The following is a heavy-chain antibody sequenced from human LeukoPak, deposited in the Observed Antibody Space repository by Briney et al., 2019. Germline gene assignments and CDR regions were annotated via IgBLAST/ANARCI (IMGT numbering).Heavy chain of an antibody. CDR2: IYTTGSS. CDR1: GGSISGINYY. V-gene: IGHV4-61*02. J-gene: IGHJ6*02. Sequence: PSQTLSLTCTVSGGSISGINYYWTWIRQPAGKGLEWIGRIYTTGSSNYNPSLKSRVTISVDTSNNQFSLKLSSVTAADTAVYYCARVSPSGVWDVWGQGTTVTVPS. D-gene: IGHD3-10*01. CDR3: ARVSPSGVWDV.